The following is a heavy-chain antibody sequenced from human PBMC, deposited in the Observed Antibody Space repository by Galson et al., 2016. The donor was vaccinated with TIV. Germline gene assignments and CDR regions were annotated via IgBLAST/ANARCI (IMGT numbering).Heavy chain of an antibody. Sequence: SLRLSCAASGLIVTSNSMTWVRQAPGKGLEWVALIYDDGSTSYADSVKGRFTISRDNSKNMLYLQMTSLHQGPIGLPPGTLLQEHLWG. J-gene: IGHJ6*01. CDR3: TLLQEHL. CDR1: GLIVTSNS. V-gene: IGHV3-66*02. CDR2: IYDDGST.